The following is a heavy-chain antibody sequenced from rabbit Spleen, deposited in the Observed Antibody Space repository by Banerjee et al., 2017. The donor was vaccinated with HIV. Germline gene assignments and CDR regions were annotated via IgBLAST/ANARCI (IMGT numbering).Heavy chain of an antibody. J-gene: IGHJ6*01. V-gene: IGHV1S40*01. D-gene: IGHD1-1*01. Sequence: QSLEESGGDLVKPGASLTLTCTASGFSFSSSDYMCWVRQAPGKGLEWIACIDAGSSDFSYHATWAKGRFTISKTSSTTVTLQMTSLTAADTATYFCARDTSSSFSSYGMDLWGPGTLVTVS. CDR2: IDAGSSDFS. CDR3: ARDTSSSFSSYGMDL. CDR1: GFSFSSSDY.